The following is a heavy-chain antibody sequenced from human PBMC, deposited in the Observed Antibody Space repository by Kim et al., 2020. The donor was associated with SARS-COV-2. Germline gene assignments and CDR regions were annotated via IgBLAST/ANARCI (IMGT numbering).Heavy chain of an antibody. CDR3: ARGRRDGYNLYYFDY. CDR1: GGSISSYY. CDR2: IYYSGST. D-gene: IGHD5-12*01. Sequence: SETLSLTCTVSGGSISSYYWSWIRQPPGKGLEWIGYIYYSGSTNYNPSLKSRVTISVDTSKNQFSLKLSSVTAADTAVYYCARGRRDGYNLYYFDYWGQGTLVTVSS. J-gene: IGHJ4*02. V-gene: IGHV4-59*13.